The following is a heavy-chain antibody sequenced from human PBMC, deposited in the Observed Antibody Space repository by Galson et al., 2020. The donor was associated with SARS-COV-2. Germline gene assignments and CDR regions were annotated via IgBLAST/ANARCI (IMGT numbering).Heavy chain of an antibody. CDR3: ARDPRYCSGGSCTSNPFDY. V-gene: IGHV1-18*01. J-gene: IGHJ4*02. CDR2: ISAYNGNT. D-gene: IGHD2-15*01. CDR1: TSFG. Sequence: TSFGISWVRQAPGQGLEYMGWISAYNGNTNYTQKLQGRVTMTTDTSTSTAYMELRSLRSDDTAVYYCARDPRYCSGGSCTSNPFDYWGQGTLVTVSS.